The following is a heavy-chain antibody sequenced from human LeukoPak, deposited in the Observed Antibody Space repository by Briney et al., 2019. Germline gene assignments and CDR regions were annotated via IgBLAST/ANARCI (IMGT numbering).Heavy chain of an antibody. CDR3: ARETSTYYDFWSGYYNWGYYFDY. Sequence: NTSETLSLTCTVSGGSFSSYYWSWIRQSAGKGLEWIGRIYTSGSTNYNPSLKSRVTMSVDTSKNQFSLKLSSVTAADTAVYYCARETSTYYDFWSGYYNWGYYFDYWGQGTLVTVSS. CDR1: GGSFSSYY. V-gene: IGHV4-4*07. D-gene: IGHD3-3*01. J-gene: IGHJ4*02. CDR2: IYTSGST.